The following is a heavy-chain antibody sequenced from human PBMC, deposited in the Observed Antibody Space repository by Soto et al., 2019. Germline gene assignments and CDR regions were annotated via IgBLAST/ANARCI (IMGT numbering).Heavy chain of an antibody. D-gene: IGHD3-10*01. V-gene: IGHV1-8*01. CDR1: GYPFTSYD. Sequence: ASVKVSCKASGYPFTSYDINWVRQATGQGLEWMGWMNPNSGNTGYAQKFQGRVTMTRNTSISTAYMELSSLRSEDTAVYYCARGPITMVRGVPFDPWGQGTLVTVSS. CDR2: MNPNSGNT. CDR3: ARGPITMVRGVPFDP. J-gene: IGHJ5*02.